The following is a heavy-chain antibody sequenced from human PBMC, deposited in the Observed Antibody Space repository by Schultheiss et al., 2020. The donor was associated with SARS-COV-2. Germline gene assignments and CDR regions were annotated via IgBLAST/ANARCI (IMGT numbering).Heavy chain of an antibody. J-gene: IGHJ6*02. CDR2: IYYSGST. Sequence: SETLSLTCTVSGGSISSGGYYWSWIRQHPGKGLEWIGYIYYSGSTYYNPSLKSRVTISVDTSKNQFSLKLSSVTAADTAVYYCAREGGSMATTFYYYYGMDVWGQGTTVTVSS. CDR1: GGSISSGGYY. V-gene: IGHV4-31*03. CDR3: AREGGSMATTFYYYYGMDV. D-gene: IGHD5-24*01.